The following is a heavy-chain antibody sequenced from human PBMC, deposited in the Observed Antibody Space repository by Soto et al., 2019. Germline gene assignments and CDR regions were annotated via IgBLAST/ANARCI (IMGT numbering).Heavy chain of an antibody. Sequence: NPSETLSLTCAVYGGSFSGYYWSWIRQPPGKGLEWIGEINHSGSTNYNPSLKSRVTISVDTSKNQFSLKLSSVTAADTAVYYCARGRGYCTNGVCYTQHNWLDPWGQGTLVT. CDR2: INHSGST. CDR1: GGSFSGYY. J-gene: IGHJ5*02. CDR3: ARGRGYCTNGVCYTQHNWLDP. D-gene: IGHD2-8*01. V-gene: IGHV4-34*01.